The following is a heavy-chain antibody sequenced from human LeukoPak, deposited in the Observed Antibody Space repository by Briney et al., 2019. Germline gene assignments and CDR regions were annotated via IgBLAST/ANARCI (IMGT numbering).Heavy chain of an antibody. CDR2: ISYDGSNK. Sequence: GGSLRLSCAASGFTFSSYGMHWVRQAPGKGLEWVAVISYDGSNKYYADSVKGRFTISRDNSKNTLYLQMNSLRAEDTAVYYCAKDSGGYSGFGSFDYWGQRTLVTVSS. CDR1: GFTFSSYG. D-gene: IGHD5-12*01. J-gene: IGHJ4*02. V-gene: IGHV3-30*18. CDR3: AKDSGGYSGFGSFDY.